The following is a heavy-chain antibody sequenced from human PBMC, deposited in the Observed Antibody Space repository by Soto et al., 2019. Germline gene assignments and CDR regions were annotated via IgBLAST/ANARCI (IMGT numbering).Heavy chain of an antibody. J-gene: IGHJ6*02. Sequence: SLRLSCAASGFTFSSYGMHWVRQAPGKGLEWVAVISYDGSNKYYADSVKGRFTISRDNFKNTLYLQMNSLRAEDTAVYYCAKDHGSSYYYGMDVWGQGTTVTVS. V-gene: IGHV3-30*18. CDR2: ISYDGSNK. CDR1: GFTFSSYG. D-gene: IGHD3-10*01. CDR3: AKDHGSSYYYGMDV.